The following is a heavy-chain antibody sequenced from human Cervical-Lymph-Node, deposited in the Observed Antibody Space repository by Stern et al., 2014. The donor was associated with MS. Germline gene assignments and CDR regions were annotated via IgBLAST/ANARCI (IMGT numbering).Heavy chain of an antibody. V-gene: IGHV5-51*03. CDR1: GYSFTRDW. CDR2: IYLGDSET. Sequence: VQLVESGAEVKKPGESLKISCKGSGYSFTRDWIGWVRQTPGKGLEWMGIIYLGDSETRYSPSFQGQVTISADKSISTAYLQWSSLKASDTAMYYCARLPDSGGWYGIWYFDLWGRGTLVTVYS. J-gene: IGHJ2*01. CDR3: ARLPDSGGWYGIWYFDL. D-gene: IGHD6-19*01.